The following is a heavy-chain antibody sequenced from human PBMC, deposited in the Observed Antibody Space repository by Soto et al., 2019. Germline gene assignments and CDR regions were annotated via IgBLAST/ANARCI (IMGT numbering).Heavy chain of an antibody. Sequence: SETLSLTCTVSGGSISSYYWSWIRQPPGKGLEWIGYIYYSGSTNYNPSLKSRVTISVDTSKNQFSLKLSSVTAADTAVYYCARAVARELLLMAGVHWFDPWGQGTLVTVSS. CDR2: IYYSGST. CDR3: ARAVARELLLMAGVHWFDP. J-gene: IGHJ5*02. CDR1: GGSISSYY. V-gene: IGHV4-59*01. D-gene: IGHD1-26*01.